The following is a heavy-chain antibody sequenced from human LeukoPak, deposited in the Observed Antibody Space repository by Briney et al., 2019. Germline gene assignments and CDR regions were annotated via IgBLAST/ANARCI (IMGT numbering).Heavy chain of an antibody. CDR2: ILSDGSKE. J-gene: IGHJ4*02. Sequence: GGSLRLSCAASGFTFSSYGMHWVRQAPGKGLEWVAVILSDGSKEFYTDSVKGRFTISRDNSKNTLYLQMNSLRAEDTAVYYCARPRYDILTGYYDYWGQGTLVTVSS. V-gene: IGHV3-33*01. D-gene: IGHD3-9*01. CDR3: ARPRYDILTGYYDY. CDR1: GFTFSSYG.